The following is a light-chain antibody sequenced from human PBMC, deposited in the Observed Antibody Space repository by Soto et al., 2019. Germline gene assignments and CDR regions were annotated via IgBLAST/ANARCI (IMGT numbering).Light chain of an antibody. Sequence: QSVLTQPPSMSGAPGQRVTISCTGSSSNIGAGYDVHWYQHLPGTAPKLLIYGNTNRPSGVPDRFSGSKSGTSASLAITGLQAEDAADYYCQSHDSSLNSWVFGGGTKLTVL. J-gene: IGLJ3*02. CDR3: QSHDSSLNSWV. V-gene: IGLV1-40*01. CDR2: GNT. CDR1: SSNIGAGYD.